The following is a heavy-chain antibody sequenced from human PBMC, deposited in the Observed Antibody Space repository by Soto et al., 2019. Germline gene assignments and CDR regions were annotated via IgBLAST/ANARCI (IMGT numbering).Heavy chain of an antibody. D-gene: IGHD6-25*01. CDR3: TRTELGAAYNWFDP. Sequence: ASVKVSCKASGYTFTGYYIHWVRQAPGQGLEWMGWINPNNGDTRYAHKFQDSVTMTGDTSISTAYMDVKKLRSDDTAIYYCTRTELGAAYNWFDPWGQGTLVTVSS. CDR2: INPNNGDT. V-gene: IGHV1-2*04. J-gene: IGHJ5*01. CDR1: GYTFTGYY.